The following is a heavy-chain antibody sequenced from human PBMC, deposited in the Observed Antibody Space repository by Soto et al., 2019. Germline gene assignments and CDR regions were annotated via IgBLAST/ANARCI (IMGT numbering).Heavy chain of an antibody. J-gene: IGHJ6*03. CDR2: ISSSSSTI. CDR3: AGRGPQAYYYYYYMDV. V-gene: IGHV3-48*01. Sequence: PGGSLRLSCAASGFTFSSYSMNWVRQAPGKGLEWVSYISSSSSTIYYADSVKGRFTISRDNAKNSLYLQMNSLRAEDTAVYYCAGRGPQAYYYYYYMDVWGKGTTVTVSS. CDR1: GFTFSSYS. D-gene: IGHD2-15*01.